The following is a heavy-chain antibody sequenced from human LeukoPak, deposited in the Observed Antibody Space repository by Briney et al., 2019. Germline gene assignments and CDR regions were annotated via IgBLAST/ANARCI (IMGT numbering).Heavy chain of an antibody. D-gene: IGHD1-1*01. CDR1: GFTVSGNY. CDR3: VKDNEAGGSPFDR. V-gene: IGHV3-64D*06. J-gene: IGHJ4*02. CDR2: ISDNGGST. Sequence: GGSLRLSCSASGFTVSGNYMSWVRQAPGKGLEYVSRISDNGGSTYYADSVKGRFTISRDNSKNTLYLQMSSLRAVDTAVYYCVKDNEAGGSPFDRWGQGTLVTVSS.